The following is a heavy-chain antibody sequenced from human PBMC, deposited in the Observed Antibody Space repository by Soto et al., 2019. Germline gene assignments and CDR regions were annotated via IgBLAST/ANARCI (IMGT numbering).Heavy chain of an antibody. CDR3: ARYGDVDAFDI. Sequence: GGSLRLSCAASGVTFSSYLMSWVRQAPGKGLEWVANIKQDGSEKYYVDSVKGRFTISRDNAKNSLYLQMNSLRAEDTAVYYCARYGDVDAFDIWGQGTMVTVSS. D-gene: IGHD4-17*01. V-gene: IGHV3-7*01. J-gene: IGHJ3*02. CDR1: GVTFSSYL. CDR2: IKQDGSEK.